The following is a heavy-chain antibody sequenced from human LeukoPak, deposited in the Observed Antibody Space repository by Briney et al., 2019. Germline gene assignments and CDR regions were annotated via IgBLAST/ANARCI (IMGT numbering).Heavy chain of an antibody. CDR2: ISDDGSRQ. V-gene: IGHV3-30*15. Sequence: PGGSLRLSCAASGFTFRSYAMHWVRQAPGKGLEWEAVISDDGSRQHYADFLEGRFTISRDNSKNTVSLQMSSLTSEDTAVYFCVREQPGDGWSGFDYWGQGTLVTVSS. D-gene: IGHD6-19*01. CDR1: GFTFRSYA. J-gene: IGHJ4*02. CDR3: VREQPGDGWSGFDY.